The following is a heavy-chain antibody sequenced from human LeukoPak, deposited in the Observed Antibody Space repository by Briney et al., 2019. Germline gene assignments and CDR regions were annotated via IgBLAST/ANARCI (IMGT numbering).Heavy chain of an antibody. CDR1: GLTFSTYT. V-gene: IGHV3-21*01. CDR2: ISGSTRYM. D-gene: IGHD1-26*01. J-gene: IGHJ4*02. CDR3: ATELARGTDY. Sequence: PGGSLRLSCAASGLTFSTYTMNWVRQAPGKGLEWVSSISGSTRYMYYADSVKGRFTISRDNAKNSLYLQMNSLRAEDTALYYCATELARGTDYWGQGTLVIVSS.